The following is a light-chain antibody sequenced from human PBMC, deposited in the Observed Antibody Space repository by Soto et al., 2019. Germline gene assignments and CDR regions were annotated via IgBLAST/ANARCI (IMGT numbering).Light chain of an antibody. CDR3: QQRSSWPPVT. CDR1: QSISSN. CDR2: DAS. Sequence: LSQSLDTLSLYQVERATISCRASQSISSNLAWYQQKPGQAPRLLIYDASNRATGIPARFSGSGSGTDFTLTISSLEPEDFAVYYCQQRSSWPPVTFGQGTRLE. J-gene: IGKJ5*01. V-gene: IGKV3-11*01.